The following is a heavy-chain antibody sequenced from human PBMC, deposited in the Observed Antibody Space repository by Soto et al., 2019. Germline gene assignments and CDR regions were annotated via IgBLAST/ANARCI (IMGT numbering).Heavy chain of an antibody. Sequence: SETLSLTCAVSGVSIRSINWWSWVRQPPGKGLEWIGEMYHSGSTNYNPSLKNRVTISVDKSKNEFSLKLCSVTAADKAADYYARRKCWDSDVVYDDGNDV. CDR1: GVSIRSINW. D-gene: IGHD3-22*01. CDR2: MYHSGST. J-gene: IGHJ3*01. V-gene: IGHV4-4*02. CDR3: ARRKCWDSDVVYDDGNDV.